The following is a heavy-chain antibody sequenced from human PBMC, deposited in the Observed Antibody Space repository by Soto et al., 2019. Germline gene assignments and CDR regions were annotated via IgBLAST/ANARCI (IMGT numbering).Heavy chain of an antibody. J-gene: IGHJ6*04. CDR2: ISINGGST. V-gene: IGHV3-64*04. Sequence: PGGSLRLSCSAPGFTFSIYAMHWVRQAPGKGLEYVSSISINGGSTHYADSVKGRFTISRDNSKNTLYLQMNSLRAEDTAVYYCARDRGCGGDCYGENYYHYYGMDVWGKGTTVTVSS. D-gene: IGHD2-21*02. CDR1: GFTFSIYA. CDR3: ARDRGCGGDCYGENYYHYYGMDV.